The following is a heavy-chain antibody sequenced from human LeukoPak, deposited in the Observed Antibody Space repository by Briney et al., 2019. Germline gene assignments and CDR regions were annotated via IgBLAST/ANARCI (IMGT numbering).Heavy chain of an antibody. CDR1: GGSISSYY. V-gene: IGHV4-59*01. CDR3: ARLARSDYGDSGDY. J-gene: IGHJ4*02. Sequence: SETLSLTCTVSGGSISSYYWSWIRQPPGKGLEWIGYIYYSGSTNYNPSLKSRVTISVDTPKNQFSLKLSSVTAADTAVYYCARLARSDYGDSGDYWGQGTLVTVSS. D-gene: IGHD4-17*01. CDR2: IYYSGST.